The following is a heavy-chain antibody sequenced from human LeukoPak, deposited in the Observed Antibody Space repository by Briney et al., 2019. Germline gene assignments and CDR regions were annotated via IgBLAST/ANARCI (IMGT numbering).Heavy chain of an antibody. J-gene: IGHJ5*02. CDR2: IYHTGSP. D-gene: IGHD3-10*01. V-gene: IGHV4-59*11. CDR1: GGSLSSHY. Sequence: PSETLSLTCTVSGGSLSSHYWSWIRQPPGKGLEWIGYIYHTGSPKYNPSLRSRVTISVDTSKNQISLKLSSVTAADTAVYYCAKELYYQGSGVLSDPWGQGTQVTVSS. CDR3: AKELYYQGSGVLSDP.